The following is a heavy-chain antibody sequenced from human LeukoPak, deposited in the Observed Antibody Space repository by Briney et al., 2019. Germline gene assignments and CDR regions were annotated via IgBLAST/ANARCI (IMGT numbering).Heavy chain of an antibody. CDR2: INPNSGDT. CDR1: GYTFTSYG. J-gene: IGHJ4*02. Sequence: ASVKVSCKASGYTFTSYGISWVRQAPGQGLEWMGWINPNSGDTNYAQKFQGRVTMTRDTSISTAYMELSSLRSDDTAVYYCARGSISYFDYWGQGTLVTVSS. CDR3: ARGSISYFDY. D-gene: IGHD3-9*01. V-gene: IGHV1-2*02.